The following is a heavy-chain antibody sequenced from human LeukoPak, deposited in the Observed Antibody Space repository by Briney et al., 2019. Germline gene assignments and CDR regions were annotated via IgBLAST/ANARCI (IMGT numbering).Heavy chain of an antibody. CDR2: ISYDGSNK. CDR3: ARDHRGVRDYFDY. Sequence: GSPILSCAASGFTFSSYAMHWVRQAPGKGLEWVAVISYDGSNKYYADSVKGRFTISRDNSKNTLYLQMNSLRAEDTAVYYCARDHRGVRDYFDYWGQGTLVTVSS. V-gene: IGHV3-30-3*01. D-gene: IGHD3-10*01. J-gene: IGHJ4*02. CDR1: GFTFSSYA.